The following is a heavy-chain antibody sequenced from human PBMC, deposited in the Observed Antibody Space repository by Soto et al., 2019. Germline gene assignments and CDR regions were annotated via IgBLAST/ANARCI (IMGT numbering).Heavy chain of an antibody. CDR1: GFTFGIYA. J-gene: IGHJ3*01. CDR3: VREGRGSFDF. D-gene: IGHD5-12*01. CDR2: ISGNSA. Sequence: PGGSLRLSCAASGFTFGIYAMSWVRQAPGKGLEWVSSISGNSAYYADSVQGRFTISRDNSKNTLSLQMSSLTADDTAIYYCVREGRGSFDFWGRGTMVTVSS. V-gene: IGHV3-23*01.